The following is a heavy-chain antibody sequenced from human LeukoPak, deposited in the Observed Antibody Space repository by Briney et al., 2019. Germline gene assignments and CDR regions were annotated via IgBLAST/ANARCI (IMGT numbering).Heavy chain of an antibody. D-gene: IGHD3-9*01. J-gene: IGHJ4*02. CDR3: ARRPRNDILTGTPFDY. CDR1: GGSISSYY. CDR2: IHYSGST. Sequence: SETLSLTCTVSGGSISSYYWSWIRQPPGKGLEWIGYIHYSGSTDSNPSLKSRVTISVDTSKNQFSLKLRSVTAADTAVYYCARRPRNDILTGTPFDYWGQGILVTVSS. V-gene: IGHV4-59*01.